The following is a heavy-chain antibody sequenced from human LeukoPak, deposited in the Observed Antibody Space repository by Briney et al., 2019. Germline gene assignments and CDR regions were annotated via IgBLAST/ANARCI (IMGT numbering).Heavy chain of an antibody. D-gene: IGHD1-1*01. CDR1: GGSISSGDYY. CDR3: ARGGKGSWSDP. CDR2: IYYSGST. Sequence: SETLSLTCTVSGGSISSGDYYWSWIRQPPGKGLEWIGYIYYSGSTYYNPSLKSRVTISVDTSKNQFSLKLSSVTAADTAVYYCARGGKGSWSDPWGQGTLVTVSS. J-gene: IGHJ5*02. V-gene: IGHV4-30-4*01.